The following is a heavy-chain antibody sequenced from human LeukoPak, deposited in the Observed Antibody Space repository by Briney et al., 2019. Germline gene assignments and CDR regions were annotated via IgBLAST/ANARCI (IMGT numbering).Heavy chain of an antibody. J-gene: IGHJ4*02. Sequence: PGGTLSLTCAVYGGSFSGYYWSWIRQAPGKGLEWVGEINHSGSTNYNPSLKSRVTISVDTSKNQFSLKLSSVTAADTAVYYCARGSGADIVVVPAAIFDYWGQGTLVTVS. CDR3: ARGSGADIVVVPAAIFDY. CDR1: GGSFSGYY. D-gene: IGHD2-2*02. CDR2: INHSGST. V-gene: IGHV4-34*01.